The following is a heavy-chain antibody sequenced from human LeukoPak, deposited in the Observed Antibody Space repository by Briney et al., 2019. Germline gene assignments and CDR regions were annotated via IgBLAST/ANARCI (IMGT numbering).Heavy chain of an antibody. CDR2: IRYDGSNK. D-gene: IGHD3-3*01. V-gene: IGHV3-30*02. Sequence: PGGSLRLSCAASGFTFSSYGMHWVRQAPGKGLEWVAFIRYDGSNKYYADSVKGRFTISRDNSKNTLYLQMNSLRAEDTAVYYCAKAKPGVANAFLDYWGQGTLVTVSS. CDR1: GFTFSSYG. J-gene: IGHJ4*02. CDR3: AKAKPGVANAFLDY.